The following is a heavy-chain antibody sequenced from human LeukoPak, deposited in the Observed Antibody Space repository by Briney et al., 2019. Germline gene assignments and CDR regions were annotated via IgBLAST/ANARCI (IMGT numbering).Heavy chain of an antibody. Sequence: GRSLRLSCAASGFTFSSYGMHWVRQAPGKGLEWVAVISYDGSNKYYADSVKGRFTISRDNSKNTLYLQMNSLRAEDTAVYYCAREAGYCSGVAHYWGQGTLVTVSS. D-gene: IGHD2-15*01. J-gene: IGHJ4*02. V-gene: IGHV3-30*03. CDR3: AREAGYCSGVAHY. CDR1: GFTFSSYG. CDR2: ISYDGSNK.